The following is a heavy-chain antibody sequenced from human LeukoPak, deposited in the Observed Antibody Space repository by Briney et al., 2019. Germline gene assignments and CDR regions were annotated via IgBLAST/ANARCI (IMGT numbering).Heavy chain of an antibody. CDR2: IRYDGSNK. Sequence: GGSLRLFCAASGFIFSNYGMRWVRRTPGRGLEWVAFIRYDGSNKYYADSVKGRFTISRDNSKNTLYVQMNSLRAEDTAVYYCAREGGGWYIDYWGQGTLVTVSS. V-gene: IGHV3-30*02. CDR3: AREGGGWYIDY. CDR1: GFIFSNYG. J-gene: IGHJ4*02. D-gene: IGHD6-19*01.